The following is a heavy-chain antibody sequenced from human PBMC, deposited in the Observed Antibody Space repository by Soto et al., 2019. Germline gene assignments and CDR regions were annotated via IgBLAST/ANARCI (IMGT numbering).Heavy chain of an antibody. CDR2: ISGSGGST. J-gene: IGHJ3*02. CDR3: AKDLHPQWLVQYAFDI. D-gene: IGHD6-19*01. V-gene: IGHV3-23*01. Sequence: ESGGGLVQPGGSLRLSCAASGFTFSSYAMSWVRQAPGKGLEWVSAISGSGGSTYYADSVKGRFTISRDNSKNTLYLQMNSLRAEDTAVYYCAKDLHPQWLVQYAFDIWGQGTMVTVSS. CDR1: GFTFSSYA.